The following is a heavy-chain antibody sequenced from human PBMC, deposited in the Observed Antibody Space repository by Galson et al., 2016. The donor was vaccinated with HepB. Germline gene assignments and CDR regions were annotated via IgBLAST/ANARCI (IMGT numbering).Heavy chain of an antibody. CDR2: IYSSGSA. J-gene: IGHJ5*02. Sequence: TLSLTCTVSGASISSGGYFWNWIRQHPVKGLEWLGYIYSSGSAYYNPSLKSRITISIDTSKNQFSLKVNSVTAADTAVYDCARDLGGIDPWVQGTLVTVSS. CDR1: GASISSGGYF. CDR3: ARDLGGIDP. D-gene: IGHD3-16*01. V-gene: IGHV4-31*03.